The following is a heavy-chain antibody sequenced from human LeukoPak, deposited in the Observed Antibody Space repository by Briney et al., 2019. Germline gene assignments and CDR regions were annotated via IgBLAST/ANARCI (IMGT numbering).Heavy chain of an antibody. Sequence: SETLSLTCAVYGGSFSGYYWNWIRQPPGKGLEWIGYIYYSGSTNYNPSLKSRVTISVDTSKNQFSLKLSSVTAADTAVYYCARDSRAALDYWGQGTLVTVSS. J-gene: IGHJ4*02. V-gene: IGHV4-59*01. CDR3: ARDSRAALDY. D-gene: IGHD6-13*01. CDR1: GGSFSGYY. CDR2: IYYSGST.